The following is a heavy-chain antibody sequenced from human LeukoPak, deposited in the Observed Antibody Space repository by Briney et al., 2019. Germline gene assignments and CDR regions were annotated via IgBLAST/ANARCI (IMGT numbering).Heavy chain of an antibody. V-gene: IGHV3-23*01. J-gene: IGHJ4*02. CDR2: ISGSGGST. CDR3: AKIPSGWYYFDQ. D-gene: IGHD6-13*01. Sequence: GGSLRLSCAASGCTFSSFAMSWVRQAPGKGLEWVSVISGSGGSTYYADSVKGRFIISRDKSKNTLYLQMNSLRAEDTAVYYCAKIPSGWYYFDQWGQGTLVTVSS. CDR1: GCTFSSFA.